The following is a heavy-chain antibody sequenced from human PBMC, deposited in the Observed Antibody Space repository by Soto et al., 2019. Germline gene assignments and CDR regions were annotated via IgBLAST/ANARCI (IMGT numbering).Heavy chain of an antibody. CDR1: GYTFTSYA. V-gene: IGHV1-3*01. D-gene: IGHD3-22*01. J-gene: IGHJ4*02. CDR3: ARARPIVVVPTI. CDR2: INAGNGNT. Sequence: ASVKVSCKASGYTFTSYAMHWVRQAPGQRLEWMGWINAGNGNTKYSQKFQGRVTITRDTSASTAYMELSSLRSEDTAVYYCARARPIVVVPTIWGQGTLVTVSS.